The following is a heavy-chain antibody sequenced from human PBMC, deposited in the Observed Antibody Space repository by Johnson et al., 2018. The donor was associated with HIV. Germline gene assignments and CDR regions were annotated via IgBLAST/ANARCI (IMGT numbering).Heavy chain of an antibody. Sequence: VQLVESGGGLIQPGGSLRLSCAASGFTVSSNYMSWVRQAPGKGLEWVSVIYSGGSTYYADSVKGRFTISRDNSKNTLYLQMNSLRAEDTAVYYCARDLPAIAARPGGAFDIWGQGTMVTVSS. J-gene: IGHJ3*02. D-gene: IGHD6-6*01. CDR3: ARDLPAIAARPGGAFDI. CDR2: IYSGGST. V-gene: IGHV3-66*03. CDR1: GFTVSSNY.